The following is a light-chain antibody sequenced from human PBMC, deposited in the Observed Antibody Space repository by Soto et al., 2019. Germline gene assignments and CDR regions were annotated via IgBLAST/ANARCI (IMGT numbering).Light chain of an antibody. V-gene: IGKV1-39*01. CDR1: QSISSY. CDR3: QQSYSTLET. CDR2: AAS. Sequence: DIQMTQSPSSLSASVVSRVTITCRASQSISSYLNWYQQKPGKAPKLLIYAASSLQSGVPSRFSGSGSGTDFTLTISSLQPEDFATYYCQQSYSTLETFGGGTKVDIK. J-gene: IGKJ4*01.